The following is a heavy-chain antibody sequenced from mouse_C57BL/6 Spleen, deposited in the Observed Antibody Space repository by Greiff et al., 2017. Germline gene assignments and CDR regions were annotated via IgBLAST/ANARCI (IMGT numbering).Heavy chain of an antibody. J-gene: IGHJ4*01. V-gene: IGHV6-6*01. Sequence: EVKVEESGGGLVQPGGSMKLSCAASGFTFSDAWMDWVRQSPEQGLEWVAVIRNKANNPANYYAVSLKGRFTISRDACKSNVYLRMNRLRDEDTDICYWTRNSNYYYAMDYWGQGTSVTVSS. CDR2: IRNKANNPAN. CDR3: TRNSNYYYAMDY. D-gene: IGHD2-5*01. CDR1: GFTFSDAW.